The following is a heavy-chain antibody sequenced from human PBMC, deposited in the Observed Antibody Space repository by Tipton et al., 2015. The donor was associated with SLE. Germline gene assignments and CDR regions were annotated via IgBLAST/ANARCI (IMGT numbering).Heavy chain of an antibody. CDR2: IGTSDNT. D-gene: IGHD6-13*01. CDR1: GFTFSTYS. Sequence: SLRLSCAASGFTFSTYSLSWVRQAPGKGLEWVSTIGTSDNTYYADSVQGRFTISRDNSKNTLYLQMSSLRAEDTAVYYCVSTWDYWGQGTLVTVSS. J-gene: IGHJ4*02. V-gene: IGHV3-23*01. CDR3: VSTWDY.